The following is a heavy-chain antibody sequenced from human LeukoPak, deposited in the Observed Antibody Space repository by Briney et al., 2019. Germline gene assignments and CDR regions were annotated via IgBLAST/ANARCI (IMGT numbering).Heavy chain of an antibody. CDR1: GFTFSSYS. J-gene: IGHJ5*02. V-gene: IGHV3-48*04. Sequence: QPGGSLGLSCAASGFTFSSYSMNWVRQAPGKGLEWVSYISSSSTIYYADSVKGRFTISRDNAKNSLYLQMNSLRAEDTAVYYCARDFVVAPHLNWFDPWGQGTLVTVSS. D-gene: IGHD2-2*01. CDR3: ARDFVVAPHLNWFDP. CDR2: ISSSSTI.